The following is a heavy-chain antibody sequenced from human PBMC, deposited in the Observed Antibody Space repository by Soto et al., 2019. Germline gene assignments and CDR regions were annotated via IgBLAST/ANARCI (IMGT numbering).Heavy chain of an antibody. V-gene: IGHV3-74*01. CDR1: GFTFSNYW. CDR3: ATPEYYDSSGFYFDY. Sequence: LRLSCAASGFTFSNYWMHWVRQPPGMGLVWVSRISSDGSSTGYSDSVQGRFTISRDNAKNTLYLQMNSLRAEDTAVYYCATPEYYDSSGFYFDYWGQGALVTVSS. J-gene: IGHJ4*02. CDR2: ISSDGSST. D-gene: IGHD3-22*01.